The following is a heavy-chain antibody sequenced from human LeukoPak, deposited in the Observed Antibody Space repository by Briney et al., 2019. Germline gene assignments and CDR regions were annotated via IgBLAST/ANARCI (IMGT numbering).Heavy chain of an antibody. V-gene: IGHV1-18*01. CDR3: ARVDIGYYDSSGYTD. CDR1: GYTFTSYG. CDR2: ISAYNGNT. Sequence: ASVKASCKASGYTFTSYGTSWVRQAPGQGLEWMGWISAYNGNTNYAQKLQGRVTMTTDTSTSTAYMELRSLRPDDTAVYYCARVDIGYYDSSGYTDWGQGTLVTVSS. J-gene: IGHJ4*02. D-gene: IGHD3-22*01.